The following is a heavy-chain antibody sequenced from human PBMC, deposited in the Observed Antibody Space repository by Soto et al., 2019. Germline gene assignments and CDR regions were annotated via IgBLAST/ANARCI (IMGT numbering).Heavy chain of an antibody. V-gene: IGHV2-5*02. J-gene: IGHJ5*02. CDR1: GFSLTTTGVG. CDR2: IYWDDDK. D-gene: IGHD6-13*01. CDR3: AHVVGTASDPYNWFDP. Sequence: QITLKESGPTLVKPTQTLTLTCTFSGFSLTTTGVGVGWIRQPPGKALEWLALIYWDDDKRYSSSLKSRLTIRXRTXKXPVVLTMTNMDPVDTATYYCAHVVGTASDPYNWFDPWGQGTLVTVSS.